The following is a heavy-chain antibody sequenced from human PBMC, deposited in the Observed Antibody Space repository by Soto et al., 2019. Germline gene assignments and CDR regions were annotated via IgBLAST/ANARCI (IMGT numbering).Heavy chain of an antibody. CDR2: TYYRSKWYN. V-gene: IGHV6-1*01. CDR1: GDSVSSNSAA. Sequence: QTLSLTCAISGDSVSSNSAAWNWIRQSPSRGLEWLGRTYYRSKWYNDYAVSVKSRITINPDTSKNQFSLQLNSVTPEDTAVYYCARENCSGGSCYVAYYYGMDVWGQGTTVTVSS. J-gene: IGHJ6*02. CDR3: ARENCSGGSCYVAYYYGMDV. D-gene: IGHD2-15*01.